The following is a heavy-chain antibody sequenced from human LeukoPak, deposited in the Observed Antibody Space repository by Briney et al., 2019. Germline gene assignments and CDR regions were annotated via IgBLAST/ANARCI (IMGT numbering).Heavy chain of an antibody. Sequence: GGSLRLSCAASGFTFSSYWMSWVRQAPGKGLEWVANIKEDGSEKYYVDSVKGRFTISRDNAKNSVYLQMNSLRAEDTAVYYCAREGDYYCSGGSCYDYWGQGTLVTVSS. CDR2: IKEDGSEK. CDR3: AREGDYYCSGGSCYDY. D-gene: IGHD2-15*01. J-gene: IGHJ4*02. V-gene: IGHV3-7*01. CDR1: GFTFSSYW.